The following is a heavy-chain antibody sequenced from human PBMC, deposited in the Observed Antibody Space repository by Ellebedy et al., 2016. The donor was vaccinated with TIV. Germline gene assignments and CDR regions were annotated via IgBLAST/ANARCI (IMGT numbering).Heavy chain of an antibody. J-gene: IGHJ4*02. CDR3: AKVRRYYDSSGYSNYFDC. V-gene: IGHV3-23*01. CDR2: ISGSGGST. Sequence: GESLKISXAASGFTFSSYAMSWVRQAPGKGLEWVSAISGSGGSTYYADSVKGRFTISRDNSKNTLYLQMNSLRAEDTAVYYCAKVRRYYDSSGYSNYFDCWGQGTLVTVSS. D-gene: IGHD3-22*01. CDR1: GFTFSSYA.